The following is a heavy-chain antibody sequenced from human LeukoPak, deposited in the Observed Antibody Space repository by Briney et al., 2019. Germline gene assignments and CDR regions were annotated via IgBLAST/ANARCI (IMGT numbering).Heavy chain of an antibody. D-gene: IGHD2-15*01. V-gene: IGHV1-18*01. CDR1: GYTFTSYG. CDR3: ARDSSGVVVVAANTFNYYYGMDV. J-gene: IGHJ6*02. CDR2: ISAYNGNT. Sequence: ASVKVSCKASGYTFTSYGISWVRQAPGQGLEWRGWISAYNGNTNYAQKLQGRVTMTTDTSTSTAYMELRSLRSDDTAVYYCARDSSGVVVVAANTFNYYYGMDVWGQGTTVTVSS.